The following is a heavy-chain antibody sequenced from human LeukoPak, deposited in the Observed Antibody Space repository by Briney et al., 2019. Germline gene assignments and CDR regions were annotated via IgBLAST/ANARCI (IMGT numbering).Heavy chain of an antibody. D-gene: IGHD2-8*01. CDR1: GFTFNTYW. J-gene: IGHJ6*02. V-gene: IGHV3-7*01. Sequence: PGGSLRLSCAASGFTFNTYWMSWVRQAPGKGLEWVADINEDGSAANYVDSVKGRFTVSRDNAKTSLFLQMHSLRVEDTALYLCAEKIWGKNKWWDGGPGHWGPGTPVT. CDR2: INEDGSAA. CDR3: AEKIWGKNKWWDGGPGH.